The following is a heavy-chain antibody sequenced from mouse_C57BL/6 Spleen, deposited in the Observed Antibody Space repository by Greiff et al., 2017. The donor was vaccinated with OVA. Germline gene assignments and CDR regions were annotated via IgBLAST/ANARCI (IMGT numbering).Heavy chain of an antibody. CDR3: TTFITTDYYAMDY. V-gene: IGHV14-1*01. CDR2: IDPEDGDT. J-gene: IGHJ4*01. CDR1: GFNIKDYY. Sequence: EVQLQQSGAELVRPGASVKLSCTASGFNIKDYYMHWVKQRPEQGLEWIGRIDPEDGDTEYAPKFQGKATMTADTSSNTAYLQLSSLTSEDTAVYYCTTFITTDYYAMDYWGQGTSVTVSS. D-gene: IGHD1-1*01.